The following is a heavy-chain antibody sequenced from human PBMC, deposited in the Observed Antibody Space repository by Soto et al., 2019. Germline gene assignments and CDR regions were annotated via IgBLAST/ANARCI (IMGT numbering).Heavy chain of an antibody. CDR3: AREATVLGNDY. CDR1: GYTFTSYD. Sequence: QVQLVQSGAEVKKPGASVKVSCKASGYTFTSYDINWVRQATGQGLEWMGWMNPNSGNTGYAQKFQGRVTMTRNTSISTAYMGPSSLSSEATAVYYCAREATVLGNDYWGQGTLVTVSS. D-gene: IGHD7-27*01. V-gene: IGHV1-8*01. CDR2: MNPNSGNT. J-gene: IGHJ4*02.